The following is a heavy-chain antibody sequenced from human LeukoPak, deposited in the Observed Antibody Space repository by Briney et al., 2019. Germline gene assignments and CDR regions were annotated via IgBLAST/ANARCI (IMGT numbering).Heavy chain of an antibody. CDR2: IYTSGST. D-gene: IGHD3-10*01. V-gene: IGHV4-4*07. J-gene: IGHJ6*02. CDR1: GGSIRSYY. CDR3: ARDFFNYYGSGSYSIHGMDV. Sequence: SETLSLTCTVSGGSIRSYYWSWIRQPPGKGLEWIGRIYTSGSTNYNPSLKSRVTMSVDTSKNQFSLKLSSLTAADTAVYYCARDFFNYYGSGSYSIHGMDVWGQGITVIVSS.